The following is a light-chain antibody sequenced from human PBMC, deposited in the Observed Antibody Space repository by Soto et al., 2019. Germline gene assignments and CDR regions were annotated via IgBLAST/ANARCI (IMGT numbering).Light chain of an antibody. Sequence: EIVLTQSPGTLSLSPGERAALSCRASQSVSSTYLAWYQQKPGQAPRLLIYGASSRATGVPDRFSGSGSGTDFTLTISRLEPEDFALYYCQHWRSSSWTFGQGTKVEIK. V-gene: IGKV3-20*01. J-gene: IGKJ1*01. CDR2: GAS. CDR3: QHWRSSSWT. CDR1: QSVSSTY.